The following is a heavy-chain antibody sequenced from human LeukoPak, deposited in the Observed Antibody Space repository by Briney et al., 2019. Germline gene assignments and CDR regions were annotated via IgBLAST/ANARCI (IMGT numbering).Heavy chain of an antibody. CDR3: AKGPDIVATVFDY. D-gene: IGHD5-12*01. Sequence: GGSLRLSCAASGFTFSSYGMHWVRQAPGKGLEWVAVISYDGSNKYYADSVKGRFTISRDNSKNTLYLQMNSLRAEDTAVYYCAKGPDIVATVFDYWGQGTLVTVSS. CDR1: GFTFSSYG. J-gene: IGHJ4*02. V-gene: IGHV3-30*18. CDR2: ISYDGSNK.